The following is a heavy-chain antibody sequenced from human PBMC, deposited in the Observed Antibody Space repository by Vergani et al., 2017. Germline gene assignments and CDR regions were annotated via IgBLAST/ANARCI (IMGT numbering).Heavy chain of an antibody. J-gene: IGHJ4*02. D-gene: IGHD3-22*01. CDR3: ARDWTDNFVSSNDYSQLLYY. V-gene: IGHV3-30*03. CDR1: GFGFKNFA. CDR2: ISKDGTHD. Sequence: QVRLVESGGGVVQPGRSLTLTCSASGFGFKNFAMHWVRQAPGKGLEWVATISKDGTHDYYEPSVRGRFAVSRDNFKNTMYLQMDRLTTDDTAVYFCARDWTDNFVSSNDYSQLLYYWGQGILVTVSS.